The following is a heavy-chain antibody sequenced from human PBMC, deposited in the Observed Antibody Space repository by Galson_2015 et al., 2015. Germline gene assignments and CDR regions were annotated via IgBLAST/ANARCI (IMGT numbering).Heavy chain of an antibody. Sequence: LIYWDDDKRYSPSLKSRLTITKDTSKNQVVLTMTNMDPVDTATYYCAHSGRDAFDIWGQGTMVTVSS. J-gene: IGHJ3*02. V-gene: IGHV2-5*02. CDR3: AHSGRDAFDI. CDR2: IYWDDDK.